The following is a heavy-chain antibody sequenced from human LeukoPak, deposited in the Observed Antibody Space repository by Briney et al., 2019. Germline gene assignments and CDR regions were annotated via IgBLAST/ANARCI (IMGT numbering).Heavy chain of an antibody. CDR2: INPNSGGT. Sequence: ASVKVSCKASGYTFTGYYMHWVRQAPGQGLEWMGWINPNSGGTNYAQKFQGRDTMTRDTSISTAYMELSRLRSDDTAVYYCARTLVVINDAFDIWGQGTMVTVSS. CDR1: GYTFTGYY. D-gene: IGHD3-22*01. J-gene: IGHJ3*02. CDR3: ARTLVVINDAFDI. V-gene: IGHV1-2*02.